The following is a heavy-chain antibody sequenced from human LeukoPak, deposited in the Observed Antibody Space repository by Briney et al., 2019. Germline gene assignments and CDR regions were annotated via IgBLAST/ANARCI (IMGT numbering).Heavy chain of an antibody. V-gene: IGHV4-39*01. Sequence: KPSETLSLTCTVSGGSISSSSYYWGWIRQPPGKGLEWIGSIYYSGSTYYNPSLKSRVTISVDTSKNQFSLKLSSVTAADTAVYYCASLVRGPSLYGVGFDYWGQGTLVTVSS. CDR1: GGSISSSSYY. CDR3: ASLVRGPSLYGVGFDY. D-gene: IGHD4-17*01. CDR2: IYYSGST. J-gene: IGHJ4*02.